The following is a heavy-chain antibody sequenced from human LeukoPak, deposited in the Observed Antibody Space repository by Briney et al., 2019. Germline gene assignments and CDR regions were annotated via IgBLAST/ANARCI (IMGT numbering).Heavy chain of an antibody. D-gene: IGHD4-11*01. J-gene: IGHJ4*02. CDR1: GFTFSSYE. CDR3: ARDKWLTTTHYFDY. Sequence: SLRLSCAASGFTFSSYEMNWVRQAPGKGLEWVSYISSSGSTIYYADSVKGRFTISRDNAKNSVYLQMNSLRAEDTAVYYCARDKWLTTTHYFDYWGQGTLVTVSS. CDR2: ISSSGSTI. V-gene: IGHV3-48*03.